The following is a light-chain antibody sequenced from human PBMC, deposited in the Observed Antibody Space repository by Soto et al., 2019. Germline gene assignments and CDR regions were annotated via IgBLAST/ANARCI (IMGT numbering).Light chain of an antibody. CDR3: QSYDSSLSGSVV. Sequence: QSVLTQPPSVSGATRQRVTISCTGSSSNIGAGYDVHWYQQLPGTAPKHLIYGNSNRPSGVPDRLSGSKSGTSASLAITGLQAEDEADYYCQSYDSSLSGSVVFGGGTKVTVL. CDR1: SSNIGAGYD. J-gene: IGLJ2*01. CDR2: GNS. V-gene: IGLV1-40*01.